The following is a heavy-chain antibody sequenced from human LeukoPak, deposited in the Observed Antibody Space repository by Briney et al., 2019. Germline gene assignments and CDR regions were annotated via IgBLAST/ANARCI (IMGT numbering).Heavy chain of an antibody. CDR3: ARRTAYYCMDV. Sequence: ASVKVSCKASGYTFTNYAMHWVRQAPGQRLEWLGWINAGYGDTKYSQKFQGRITITRDTSASTLYMELSSLRSDDTAVYYCARRTAYYCMDVWGKGTTVTVSS. D-gene: IGHD5-18*01. CDR1: GYTFTNYA. V-gene: IGHV1-3*01. CDR2: INAGYGDT. J-gene: IGHJ6*03.